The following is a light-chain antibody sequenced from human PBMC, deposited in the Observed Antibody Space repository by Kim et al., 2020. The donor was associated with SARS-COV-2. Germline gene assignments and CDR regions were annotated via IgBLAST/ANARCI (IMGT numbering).Light chain of an antibody. Sequence: DIQMTQSPSTLSASVGDRVTITCRASHSISSWLAWYQQKAGKAPKVLIYKGSTLESGVPSRFSGSGAGTEFTLTISSLQPDDFATYDCQRYSNEPYTFGQGTKLEI. CDR3: QRYSNEPYT. J-gene: IGKJ2*01. V-gene: IGKV1-5*03. CDR2: KGS. CDR1: HSISSW.